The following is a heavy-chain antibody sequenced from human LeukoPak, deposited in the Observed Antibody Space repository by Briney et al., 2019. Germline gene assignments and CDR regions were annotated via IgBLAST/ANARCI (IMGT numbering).Heavy chain of an antibody. CDR3: ARERTLAYCGGDCYSD. D-gene: IGHD2-21*02. CDR1: GGSISSGGYY. J-gene: IGHJ4*02. CDR2: IYYSGST. V-gene: IGHV4-31*03. Sequence: PSQTLSLTCTVSGGSISSGGYYWSWIRQHPGKGLEWIGYIYYSGSTYYNPSLKSRVTISVDTSKNQFSLKPSSVTAADTAVYYCARERTLAYCGGDCYSDWGQGTLVTVSS.